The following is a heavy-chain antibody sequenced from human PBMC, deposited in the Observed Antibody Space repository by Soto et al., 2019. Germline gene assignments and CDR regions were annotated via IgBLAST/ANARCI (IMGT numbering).Heavy chain of an antibody. CDR1: GGSFSGYY. Sequence: SETLSLTCAVYGGSFSGYYWSWIRQPPGKGLEWIGEINHSGSTNYNPSLKSRVTISVDTSKNQFSLKLSSVTAADTAVYYCAASSGYSSSWYLSTPKPNWFDPWGQGTLVT. J-gene: IGHJ5*02. V-gene: IGHV4-34*01. CDR2: INHSGST. D-gene: IGHD6-13*01. CDR3: AASSGYSSSWYLSTPKPNWFDP.